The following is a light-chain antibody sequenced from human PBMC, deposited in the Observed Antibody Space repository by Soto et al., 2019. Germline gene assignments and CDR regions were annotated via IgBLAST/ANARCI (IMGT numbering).Light chain of an antibody. CDR3: QQYNSYLFT. J-gene: IGKJ3*01. CDR1: QSISSW. Sequence: DIQMTQSPSTLSASVGDRVTITCRASQSISSWLAWYQQKPGKAPKLLIYDASGLESGVPSRFSGSGSGTEFTLTISSLQPDDFATDYCQQYNSYLFTFGPGTKVDIK. CDR2: DAS. V-gene: IGKV1-5*01.